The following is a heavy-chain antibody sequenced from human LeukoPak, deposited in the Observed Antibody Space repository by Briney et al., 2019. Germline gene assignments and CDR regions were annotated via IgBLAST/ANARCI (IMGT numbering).Heavy chain of an antibody. V-gene: IGHV3-48*04. CDR2: ISSSSSTI. D-gene: IGHD1-26*01. Sequence: GGSLRLSCAASGFTSSSYSMNWVRQAPGKGLEWVSYISSSSSTIYYADSVKGRFTISRDNAKNSLYLQMNSLRAEDTAVYYCARDSPSIVGATTSVDYWGQGTLVTVSS. CDR3: ARDSPSIVGATTSVDY. CDR1: GFTSSSYS. J-gene: IGHJ4*02.